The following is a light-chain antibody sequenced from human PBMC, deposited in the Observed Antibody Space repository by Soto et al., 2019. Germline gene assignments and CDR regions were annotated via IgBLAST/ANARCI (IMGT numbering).Light chain of an antibody. CDR2: KAS. CDR1: QNIRSW. Sequence: DIQMTQSPSTLSASVGDRVTITCRASQNIRSWLAWYQQKPGKAPRLLIYKASSLEGGVPSRFSGSGSGTEFTLTISSLQPDDFATYYCQHYNSYSEAFGQGTKVDIK. V-gene: IGKV1-5*03. J-gene: IGKJ1*01. CDR3: QHYNSYSEA.